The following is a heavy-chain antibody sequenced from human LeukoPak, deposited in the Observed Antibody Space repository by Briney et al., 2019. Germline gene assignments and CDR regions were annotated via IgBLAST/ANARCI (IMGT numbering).Heavy chain of an antibody. CDR1: GFTFSSYA. V-gene: IGHV3-23*01. Sequence: GGSLRLSCAASGFTFSSYAMSWVRQAPGKGLEWVSAISGSGGSTFYADSVKGRSTISRDNSKNTLYLQMNSLRAEDTAVYYCAKDYDSSGYPFDYWGQGTLVTVSS. CDR3: AKDYDSSGYPFDY. D-gene: IGHD3-22*01. J-gene: IGHJ4*02. CDR2: ISGSGGST.